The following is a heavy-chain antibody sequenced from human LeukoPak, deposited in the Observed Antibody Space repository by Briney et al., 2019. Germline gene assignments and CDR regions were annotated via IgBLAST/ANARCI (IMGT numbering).Heavy chain of an antibody. V-gene: IGHV4-59*01. D-gene: IGHD5-24*01. CDR2: IYYSGST. CDR1: GGSISSYY. J-gene: IGHJ4*02. CDR3: ARGGRWLQLPY. Sequence: PSETLSLTCTVSGGSISSYYWSWIRQPPGKGLEWIGYIYYSGSTNYNPSLKSRVTISVDTSKNQFSLKLSPVTAADTAVYYCARGGRWLQLPYWGQGTLVTVFS.